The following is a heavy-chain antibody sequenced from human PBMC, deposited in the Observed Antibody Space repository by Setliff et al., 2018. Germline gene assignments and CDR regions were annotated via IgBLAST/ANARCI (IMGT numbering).Heavy chain of an antibody. CDR3: ASSFTRHMGAADY. CDR1: GFTLRSYG. CDR2: IWSDGSKE. J-gene: IGHJ4*02. V-gene: IGHV3-30*02. Sequence: GGSLRLSCAASGFTLRSYGMHWVRQAPGKGLEWVALIWSDGSKEKYVDSVKGRFTISRDNSKNTLYLQMSSLRPEDTAVYYCASSFTRHMGAADYWGQGTLVTVSS. D-gene: IGHD2-21*01.